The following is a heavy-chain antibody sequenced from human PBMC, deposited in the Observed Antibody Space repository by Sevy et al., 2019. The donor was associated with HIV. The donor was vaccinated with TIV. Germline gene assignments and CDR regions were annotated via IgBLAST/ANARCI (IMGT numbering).Heavy chain of an antibody. CDR2: ISYDGSNK. V-gene: IGHV3-30*04. D-gene: IGHD6-6*01. CDR3: AREEGSSSSADY. J-gene: IGHJ4*02. CDR1: GFTFSSYA. Sequence: GGSLRLSCAASGFTFSSYAMHWVRQAPGKGLEWVAVISYDGSNKYYADSVKGRFTISRDNSKSTLYLQMNSLRAEDTAVYYCAREEGSSSSADYWGQGTLVTVSS.